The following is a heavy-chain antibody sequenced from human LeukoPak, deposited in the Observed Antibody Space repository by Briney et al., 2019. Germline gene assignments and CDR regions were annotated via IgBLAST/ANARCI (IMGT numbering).Heavy chain of an antibody. D-gene: IGHD3-22*01. Sequence: ASAKVSSKASGYTFTSYYMHWVRQAPGQGLEWMGIINPSVGSTSYAQKFQGRVTMTRDASTSTVYMELSSLRSEDTAVYYCARDLPRHYYDSSGPPDAFDIWGQGTMVTVSS. CDR1: GYTFTSYY. J-gene: IGHJ3*02. V-gene: IGHV1-46*01. CDR2: INPSVGST. CDR3: ARDLPRHYYDSSGPPDAFDI.